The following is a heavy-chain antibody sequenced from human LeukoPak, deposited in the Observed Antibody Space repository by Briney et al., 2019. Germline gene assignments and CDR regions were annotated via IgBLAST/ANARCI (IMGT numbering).Heavy chain of an antibody. CDR2: INTNTGNP. V-gene: IGHV7-4-1*02. CDR1: GYTLTKYS. J-gene: IGHJ4*02. CDR3: ARRYDTSGRGLDY. Sequence: ASVKVSCKASGYTLTKYSINWVRQAPGQGLEWMGGINTNTGNPTYAQGFTGQFVFSFDTSVSTAYLQITSLKADDSAIYYCARRYDTSGRGLDYWGQGTLVTVSS. D-gene: IGHD3-22*01.